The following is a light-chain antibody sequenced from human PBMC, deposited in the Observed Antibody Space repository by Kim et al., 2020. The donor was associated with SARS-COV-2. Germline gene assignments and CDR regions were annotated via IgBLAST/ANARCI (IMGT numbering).Light chain of an antibody. CDR2: GAS. CDR1: HSVRSS. Sequence: ETVLTQSPATLSLSPGERATLSCRASHSVRSSLVWYQHKPGQAPRLLIYGASNSATGIPARFSASGSRTDFTLTISSLEPEDFAVYYCQQRGNWPPTFGQGTKVDIK. CDR3: QQRGNWPPT. J-gene: IGKJ1*01. V-gene: IGKV3-11*01.